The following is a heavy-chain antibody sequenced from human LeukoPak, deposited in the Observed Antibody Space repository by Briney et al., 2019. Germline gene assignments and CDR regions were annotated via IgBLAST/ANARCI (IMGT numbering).Heavy chain of an antibody. V-gene: IGHV3-7*03. Sequence: GRSLRLSCVASGFTLGKYWMSWVRQAPGKGLEWVANIKLDGSEKNYVDSVKGRFTISRDNTKNSLYLQMNSLRVEDTAVFYCARDQYDTWSRRGNFDSWGQGTLVIVSS. CDR2: IKLDGSEK. D-gene: IGHD3-3*01. CDR3: ARDQYDTWSRRGNFDS. CDR1: GFTLGKYW. J-gene: IGHJ4*02.